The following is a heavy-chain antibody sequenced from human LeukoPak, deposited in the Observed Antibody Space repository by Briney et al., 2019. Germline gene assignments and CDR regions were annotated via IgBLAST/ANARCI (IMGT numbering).Heavy chain of an antibody. CDR2: TRKKVNSYTT. J-gene: IGHJ4*02. D-gene: IGHD3-10*01. CDR1: GFTFSDHY. Sequence: GGSLRLPCAASGFTFSDHYMDWVRQAPGKGLEWVGRTRKKVNSYTTEYAASVKGRFTISRDDSKNSLYLQMNSLKTEDTAVYYCARSYGSGTYPFDYWGQGTLVTVSS. V-gene: IGHV3-72*01. CDR3: ARSYGSGTYPFDY.